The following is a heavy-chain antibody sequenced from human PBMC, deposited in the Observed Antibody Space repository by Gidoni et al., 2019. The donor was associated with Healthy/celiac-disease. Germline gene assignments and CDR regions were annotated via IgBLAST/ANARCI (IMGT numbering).Heavy chain of an antibody. J-gene: IGHJ4*02. D-gene: IGHD3-3*01. CDR2: ISSSSSTI. CDR1: GFTFSRYR. CDR3: AREKWLDFWSGYYGQSRGSGFDY. Sequence: EVQLVESGGGLVQPGGSLRLSCAASGFTFSRYRMNWVRRAPGKGLEWVSYISSSSSTIYYADSVKGRFTISRDNAKNSLYLQMNSLRDEDTAVYYGAREKWLDFWSGYYGQSRGSGFDYWGQGTLVTVSS. V-gene: IGHV3-48*02.